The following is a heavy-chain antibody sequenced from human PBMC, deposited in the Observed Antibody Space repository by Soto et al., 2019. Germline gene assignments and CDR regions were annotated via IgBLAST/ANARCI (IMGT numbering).Heavy chain of an antibody. V-gene: IGHV4-30-2*01. J-gene: IGHJ4*01. CDR3: ARGGITAAFRSFDY. D-gene: IGHD2-21*02. CDR1: GGSISSGGYS. Sequence: SETLSLTCAVSGGSISSGGYSWSWIRQPPGKALEWIGSIYHSGSTYYNPSLKSRVTISVDRSKNQFSLKLNSVTAADMAVYYCARGGITAAFRSFDYWGHGPLVTVSS. CDR2: IYHSGST.